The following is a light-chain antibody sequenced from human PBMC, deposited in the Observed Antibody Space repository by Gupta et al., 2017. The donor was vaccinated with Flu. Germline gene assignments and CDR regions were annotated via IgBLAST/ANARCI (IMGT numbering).Light chain of an antibody. CDR3: QQYKSCPRA. CDR1: QSVSSK. J-gene: IGKJ1*01. V-gene: IGKV3-15*01. Sequence: DIVMTQSSAALSVSPGERATLSCRASQSVSSKLAWYQQKPGQAPRLLIFDASTRATGVPARLSGSGSGTEFTLTISSLQSEDFAAYDCQQYKSCPRAFGQGTKVEI. CDR2: DAS.